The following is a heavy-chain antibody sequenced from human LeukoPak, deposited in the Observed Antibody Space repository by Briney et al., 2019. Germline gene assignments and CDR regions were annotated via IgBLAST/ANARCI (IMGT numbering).Heavy chain of an antibody. D-gene: IGHD4-17*01. CDR3: ARDLLTTGGK. V-gene: IGHV4-34*01. CDR1: GGSFSGYY. J-gene: IGHJ4*02. Sequence: KPSETLSLTCAVYGGSFSGYYWSWIRQPPGKGLEWIGEINHSGSTNYNPSLKSRVTISVDTSKNQFSLKLSSVTAADTAVYYCARDLLTTGGKWGQGTLVTVSS. CDR2: INHSGST.